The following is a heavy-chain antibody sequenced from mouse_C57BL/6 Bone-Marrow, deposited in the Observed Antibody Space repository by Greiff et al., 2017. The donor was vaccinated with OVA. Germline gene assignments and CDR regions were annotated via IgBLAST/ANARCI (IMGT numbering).Heavy chain of an antibody. CDR1: GFTFSSYA. CDR3: TRESPWFAY. Sequence: EVKLVESGEGLVKPGGPLKLSCAASGFTFSSYAMSWVRQTPEKRLEWVAYISSGGDYIYYADTVKGRFTISRDNARNTLYLQMSSLKSEDTAMYYCTRESPWFAYWGQGTLVTVSA. J-gene: IGHJ3*01. CDR2: ISSGGDYI. V-gene: IGHV5-9-1*02.